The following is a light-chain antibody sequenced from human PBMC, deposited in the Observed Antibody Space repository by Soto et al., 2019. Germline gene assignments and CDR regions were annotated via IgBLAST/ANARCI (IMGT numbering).Light chain of an antibody. J-gene: IGLJ1*01. Sequence: LTQPASVSGSPGQSITISCTGTSSDVGAYDYVSWYQQHPGKAPKVMIYEVSNWPSGVSNRFSGSKSGNTASLTISGLQAEDEAEYHCSSYTTSSTLVFGTGTKVTVL. V-gene: IGLV2-14*01. CDR1: SSDVGAYDY. CDR3: SSYTTSSTLV. CDR2: EVS.